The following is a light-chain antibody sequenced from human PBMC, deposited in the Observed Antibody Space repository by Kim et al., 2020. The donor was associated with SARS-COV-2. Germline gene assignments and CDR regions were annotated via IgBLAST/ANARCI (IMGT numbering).Light chain of an antibody. J-gene: IGLJ2*01. CDR1: SLRSYY. CDR2: GKN. V-gene: IGLV3-19*01. Sequence: VALGQTVRITCQGDSLRSYYATWYQQKPGQAPILVIYGKNNRPSGIPGRFSGSSAGNTASLTITGKQAGDEADYYCNSRDSNDNVVFGGGTQLTVL. CDR3: NSRDSNDNVV.